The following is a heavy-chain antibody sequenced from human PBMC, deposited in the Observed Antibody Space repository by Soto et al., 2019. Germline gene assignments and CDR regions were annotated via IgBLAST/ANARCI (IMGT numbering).Heavy chain of an antibody. CDR3: AREIGIAAAGHGWFAP. V-gene: IGHV1-69*13. CDR1: GGTFSSYA. Sequence: SVKVSCKASGGTFSSYAISWVRQAPGQGLEWMGGIIPIFGTANYAQKFQGRVTITADESTSTAYMELSSLRSEDTAVYYCAREIGIAAAGHGWFAPWGQGTLVTVSS. CDR2: IIPIFGTA. D-gene: IGHD6-13*01. J-gene: IGHJ5*02.